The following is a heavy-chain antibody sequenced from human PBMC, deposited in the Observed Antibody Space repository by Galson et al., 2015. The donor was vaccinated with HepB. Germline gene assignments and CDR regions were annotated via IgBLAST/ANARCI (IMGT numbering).Heavy chain of an antibody. J-gene: IGHJ4*02. CDR2: IWYDGSNK. CDR1: GFTFSSYG. Sequence: SLRLSCAASGFTFSSYGMHWVRQAPGKGLEWVAVIWYDGSNKYYADSVKGRFTISRDNSKNTLYLQMNSLRAEDTAVYYCARDDQLFPRVAYYFDYWGQGTLVTVSS. V-gene: IGHV3-33*01. D-gene: IGHD2-21*01. CDR3: ARDDQLFPRVAYYFDY.